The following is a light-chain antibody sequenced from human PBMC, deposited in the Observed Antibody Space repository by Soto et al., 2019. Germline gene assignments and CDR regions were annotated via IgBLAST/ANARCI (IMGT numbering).Light chain of an antibody. J-gene: IGLJ1*01. CDR1: SSDVGGYNY. V-gene: IGLV2-8*01. CDR2: EVT. Sequence: QSVLTQPPSASGSPGQSVTISCTGTSSDVGGYNYVSWYQQYPGRAPKLMIYEVTKRPSGVPDRFSGSKSGNTASLTVSGLQAEDEADYYCSSYAGSNWWVFGTGTKVTVL. CDR3: SSYAGSNWWV.